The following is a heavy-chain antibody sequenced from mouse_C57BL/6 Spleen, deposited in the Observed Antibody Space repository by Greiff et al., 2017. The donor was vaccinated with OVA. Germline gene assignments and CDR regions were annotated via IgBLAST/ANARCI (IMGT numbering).Heavy chain of an antibody. J-gene: IGHJ3*01. CDR2: ISSGGSYT. V-gene: IGHV5-6*02. D-gene: IGHD2-1*01. CDR3: ARRDTSTAFAY. CDR1: GFTFSSYG. Sequence: EVMLVESGADLVKPGGSLKLSCAASGFTFSSYGMSWVRQTPDKRLEWVATISSGGSYTYYPDSVKGRFTISRDNAKNTLYLQMSSLKSEDTAMYYCARRDTSTAFAYWGQGTLVTVSA.